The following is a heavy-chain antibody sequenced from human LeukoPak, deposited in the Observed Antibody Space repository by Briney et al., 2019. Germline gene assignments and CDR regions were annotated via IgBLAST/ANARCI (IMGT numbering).Heavy chain of an antibody. Sequence: GGSLRLSCAASGFTFSSYSMNWVRQAPGKGLEWVGFIRSKAYGGTTEYAASVKGRFTISRDDSKSIAYLQMNSLKTEDTAVYYCTRDLGQLDYFDYWGQGTLVTVSS. V-gene: IGHV3-49*04. CDR1: GFTFSSYS. J-gene: IGHJ4*02. CDR3: TRDLGQLDYFDY. CDR2: IRSKAYGGTT. D-gene: IGHD6-6*01.